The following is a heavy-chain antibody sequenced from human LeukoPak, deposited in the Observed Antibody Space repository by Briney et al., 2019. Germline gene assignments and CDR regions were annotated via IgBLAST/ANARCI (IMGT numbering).Heavy chain of an antibody. V-gene: IGHV3-13*01. CDR1: GFTFSSYD. D-gene: IGHD6-13*01. J-gene: IGHJ4*02. Sequence: GGSLRLSCAASGFTFSSYDMHWVRQATGKGLEWVSAIGTAGDTYYPGSVKGRFTISRDNAKNSLYLQMNSLRAEDTAVYYCARDDIGISAVGAYWGQGTLVTVSS. CDR2: IGTAGDT. CDR3: ARDDIGISAVGAY.